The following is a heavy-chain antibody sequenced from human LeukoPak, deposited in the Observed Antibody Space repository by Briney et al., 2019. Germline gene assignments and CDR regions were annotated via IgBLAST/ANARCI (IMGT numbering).Heavy chain of an antibody. CDR3: AKGIGADAYRPFDY. D-gene: IGHD6-13*01. V-gene: IGHV3-23*01. Sequence: GGSLRLSCAASGFTFSTYVMSWVREAPGKGLEWVAANSGSGGSTYYADSVKGRFTISRDNSKNTLYLQIMSLRAEDTAIYYCAKGIGADAYRPFDYWGQGTLVTVSS. CDR1: GFTFSTYV. CDR2: NSGSGGST. J-gene: IGHJ4*02.